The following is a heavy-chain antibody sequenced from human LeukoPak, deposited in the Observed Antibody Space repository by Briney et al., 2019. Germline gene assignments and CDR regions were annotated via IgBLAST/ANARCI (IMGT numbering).Heavy chain of an antibody. J-gene: IGHJ4*02. Sequence: ASVKVSCKASGGTFSSYAISWVRQAPGQGLEWVGGIIPIFGTANYAQKFQGRVTITADESTSTAYMELSSLRSEDTAVYYCARDQDYGGNGGGFDYWGQGTLVTVSS. V-gene: IGHV1-69*13. CDR2: IIPIFGTA. CDR1: GGTFSSYA. D-gene: IGHD4-23*01. CDR3: ARDQDYGGNGGGFDY.